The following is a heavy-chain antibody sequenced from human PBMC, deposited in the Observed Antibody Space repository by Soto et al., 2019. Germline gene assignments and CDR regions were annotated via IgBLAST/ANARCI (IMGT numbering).Heavy chain of an antibody. CDR1: GFTFSTYS. V-gene: IGHV3-48*01. J-gene: IGHJ6*03. CDR3: ARYKGYCSGGSCYYYYYMDV. D-gene: IGHD2-15*01. CDR2: ISTTGSTI. Sequence: EVQLVESGGGLVQPGGSLRLSCAASGFTFSTYSMNWVRQAPGKGLEWVSYISTTGSTIYYADSVKGRFTISRDNAKNSLYLQMTSLRAEDTAVYYCARYKGYCSGGSCYYYYYMDVWGNGTTVTVSS.